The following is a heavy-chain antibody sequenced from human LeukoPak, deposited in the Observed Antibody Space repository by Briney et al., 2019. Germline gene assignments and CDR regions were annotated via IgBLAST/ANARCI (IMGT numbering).Heavy chain of an antibody. CDR3: ARYFGRWDFDY. CDR2: IYTSGST. Sequence: PSQTLSLTCTVSGGSISSGSYYWGWIRQPAGKGLEWIGRIYTSGSTNYNPSLRSRVTISVDTSKNQFSLKLSSVTAADTAVYYCARYFGRWDFDYWGQGTLVTVSS. J-gene: IGHJ4*02. D-gene: IGHD3-9*01. CDR1: GGSISSGSYY. V-gene: IGHV4-61*02.